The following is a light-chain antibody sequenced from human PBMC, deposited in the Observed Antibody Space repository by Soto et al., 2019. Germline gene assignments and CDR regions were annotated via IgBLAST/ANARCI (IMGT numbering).Light chain of an antibody. CDR2: DAS. J-gene: IGKJ2*01. CDR1: QSVSSY. V-gene: IGKV3-11*01. CDR3: QQRSNWPPNT. Sequence: EIVLTQSPATLSLSPGERATLSCRASQSVSSYLAWYQQKPGQAHRLLIYDASNRATGVPARFSGSESGTDCALTVSTLYPEDFAVYYCQQRSNWPPNTVGRGTKLEIK.